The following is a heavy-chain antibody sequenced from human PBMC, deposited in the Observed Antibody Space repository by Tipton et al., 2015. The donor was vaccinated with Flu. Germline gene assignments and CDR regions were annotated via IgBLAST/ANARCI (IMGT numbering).Heavy chain of an antibody. D-gene: IGHD3-16*01. Sequence: SLRLSCAASGFTFSGYYMSWIRQAPGKGLEWVSYITSGGYDMYYADSVKGRFTISRDNAKNTVYLQMNSLRAEDTAVYYCARGLKMVGSGWGRPIDIWGQGTTVTVSS. CDR3: ARGLKMVGSGWGRPIDI. CDR1: GFTFSGYY. CDR2: ITSGGYDM. J-gene: IGHJ3*02. V-gene: IGHV3-11*04.